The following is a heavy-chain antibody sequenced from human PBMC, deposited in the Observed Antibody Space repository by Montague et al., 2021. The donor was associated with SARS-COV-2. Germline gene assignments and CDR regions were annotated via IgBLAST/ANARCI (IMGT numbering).Heavy chain of an antibody. CDR3: ASFSSSYYYECKAVPATHDGFDI. Sequence: SETLSLTCTVSGGSISSSGYYWGWIRQPPGKGLEWIGSIYYSGSTYYTPSLKSRVTISVDTSKNQLSLKLSSVTAADTALYDCASFSSSYYYECKAVPATHDGFDIWGQGTMVTVSS. J-gene: IGHJ3*02. CDR2: IYYSGST. D-gene: IGHD3-22*01. CDR1: GGSISSSGYY. V-gene: IGHV4-39*01.